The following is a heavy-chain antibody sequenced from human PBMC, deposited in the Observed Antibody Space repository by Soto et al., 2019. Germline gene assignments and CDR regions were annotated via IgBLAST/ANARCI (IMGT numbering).Heavy chain of an antibody. V-gene: IGHV3-21*02. CDR1: GFTFSRRG. D-gene: IGHD2-15*01. CDR3: VTNVFVVAAAADF. CDR2: LSTDSNYV. J-gene: IGHJ4*02. Sequence: EVQLVESGGGLVKPGGSLRLSCAASGFTFSRRGMNWVRQAPGKGLEWVSSLSTDSNYVYYSDSVKGRFTISRDNAKDTLYMQMDGLRVEDTAVYYCVTNVFVVAAAADFWGQGTLVTVSS.